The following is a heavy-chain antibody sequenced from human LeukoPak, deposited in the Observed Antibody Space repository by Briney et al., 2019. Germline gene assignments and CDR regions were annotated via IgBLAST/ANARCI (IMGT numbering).Heavy chain of an antibody. CDR2: ISSSGSTI. J-gene: IGHJ6*03. Sequence: PGGSLRLSCAASGLTFSSYEMNWVRQAPGKGLEWVSYISSSGSTIYYADSVKGRFTISRDNAKNSLYLQMNSLRAVHTAVYYCARVRKDYYYYYMDVWGKGTTVTVSS. CDR1: GLTFSSYE. V-gene: IGHV3-48*03. CDR3: ARVRKDYYYYYMDV.